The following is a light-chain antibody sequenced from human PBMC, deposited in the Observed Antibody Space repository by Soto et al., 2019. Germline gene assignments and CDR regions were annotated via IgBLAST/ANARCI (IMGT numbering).Light chain of an antibody. CDR2: EVR. V-gene: IGLV2-14*01. J-gene: IGLJ3*02. CDR3: SSYTTTSTLV. Sequence: ALTQPASVSGSPGQSITIACTGTNRDVGSYNLVSWYQQRPGEAPKLIISEVRNRPSGISYRFTGSKSGNTASLTISGLQAEDEADYYCSSYTTTSTLVFGGGTKVTVL. CDR1: NRDVGSYNL.